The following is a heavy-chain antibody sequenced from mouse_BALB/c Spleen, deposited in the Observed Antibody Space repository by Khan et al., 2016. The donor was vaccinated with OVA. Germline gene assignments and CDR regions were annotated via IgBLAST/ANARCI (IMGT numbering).Heavy chain of an antibody. Sequence: QVQLQQSGAELAKPGASVKISCKASGYTFTTYWMYWVKQRPGQGLEWIGYINPYTGYTDYNQKFKDKATLTADKSSSTAYMELSSLTSDDSAVYYCGRGGNDGAWFAYWGQGTLVTVSA. CDR2: INPYTGYT. J-gene: IGHJ3*01. CDR3: GRGGNDGAWFAY. V-gene: IGHV1-7*01. CDR1: GYTFTTYW. D-gene: IGHD2-2*01.